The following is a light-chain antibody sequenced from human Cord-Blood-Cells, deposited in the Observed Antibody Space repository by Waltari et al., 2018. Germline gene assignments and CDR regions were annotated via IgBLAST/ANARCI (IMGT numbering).Light chain of an antibody. CDR1: SSDVGGYTY. CDR3: SSYTSSSTSVV. CDR2: DVS. J-gene: IGLJ2*01. V-gene: IGLV2-14*01. Sequence: QSALTQPASVSGSPGQSITISCTGTSSDVGGYTYVSWYQQHPGKAPKLMIYDVSKRPSGVSNRFSGSKSGNTASLTISGLQAEDEADYYCSSYTSSSTSVVFGGGTKLTVL.